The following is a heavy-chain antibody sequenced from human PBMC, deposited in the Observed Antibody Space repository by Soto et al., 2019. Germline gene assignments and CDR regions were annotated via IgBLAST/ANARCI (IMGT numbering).Heavy chain of an antibody. CDR3: ASGGSTVTREFDY. J-gene: IGHJ4*02. CDR1: GYTFTGFY. D-gene: IGHD4-17*01. CDR2: INPKSGDT. Sequence: QVQLVQSGAEVKKPGASVKVSCKALGYTFTGFYMHWVRQAPGQGLEWMGWINPKSGDTEYAQKFQGWVTMTRDTSISTAYMELSRLKSDDTVVYYCASGGSTVTREFDYWGQGTLVSVSS. V-gene: IGHV1-2*04.